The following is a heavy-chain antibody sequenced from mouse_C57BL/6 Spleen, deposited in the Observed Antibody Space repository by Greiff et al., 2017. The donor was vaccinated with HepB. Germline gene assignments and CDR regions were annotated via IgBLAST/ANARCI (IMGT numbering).Heavy chain of an antibody. D-gene: IGHD2-3*01. CDR3: ARGGNDGYFTYFDY. CDR2: IDPSDSET. V-gene: IGHV1-52*01. J-gene: IGHJ2*01. CDR1: GYTFTSYW. Sequence: VKLQQPGAELVRPGSSVKLSCKASGYTFTSYWMHWVKQRPIQGLEWIGNIDPSDSETHYNQKFKDKATLTVDKSSSTAYMQLSSLTSEDSAVYYCARGGNDGYFTYFDYWGQGTTLTVSS.